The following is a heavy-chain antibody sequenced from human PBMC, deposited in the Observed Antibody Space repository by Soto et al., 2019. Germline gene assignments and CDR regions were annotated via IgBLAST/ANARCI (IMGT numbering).Heavy chain of an antibody. CDR3: ARSEYSSSWVFDY. CDR2: IIPIFGTA. Sequence: SVKVSCKASGGTFSSYAISWARQAPGQGLEWMGGIIPIFGTANYAQKFQGRVTITADESTSTAYMELSSLRSEDTAVYYCARSEYSSSWVFDYWGQGTLITVSS. CDR1: GGTFSSYA. D-gene: IGHD6-6*01. V-gene: IGHV1-69*13. J-gene: IGHJ4*02.